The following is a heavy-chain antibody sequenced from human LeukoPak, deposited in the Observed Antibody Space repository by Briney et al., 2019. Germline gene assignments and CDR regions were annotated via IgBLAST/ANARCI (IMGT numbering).Heavy chain of an antibody. Sequence: SETLSLTCTVSGASVSSPDYFWNWIRQPPGKRLEWIGSISYSGVTFYNPSLKSRLTMSLDTSKNQFSLRLTSVTVADTAVYYCARPRGSGYDLDFDYWGQGTLVSVSS. CDR2: ISYSGVT. CDR1: GASVSSPDYF. J-gene: IGHJ4*02. D-gene: IGHD5-12*01. CDR3: ARPRGSGYDLDFDY. V-gene: IGHV4-30-4*08.